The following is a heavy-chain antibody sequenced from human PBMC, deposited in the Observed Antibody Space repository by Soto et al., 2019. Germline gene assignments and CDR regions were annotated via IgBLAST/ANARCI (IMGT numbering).Heavy chain of an antibody. D-gene: IGHD2-15*01. CDR3: AKDMGLYCSSGSCYADYGMDV. CDR2: ISWDGGST. J-gene: IGHJ6*02. V-gene: IGHV3-43*01. Sequence: GGSLRLSCAASGFTFDDYTMHWVRQSPGKGLEWVSLISWDGGSTYYADSVKGRFTISRDNSKNSLYLQMNSLRTEDTALYYCAKDMGLYCSSGSCYADYGMDVWGQGTTVTVSS. CDR1: GFTFDDYT.